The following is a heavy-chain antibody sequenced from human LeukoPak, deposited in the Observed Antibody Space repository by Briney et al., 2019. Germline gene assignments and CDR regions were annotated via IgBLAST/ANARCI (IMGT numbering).Heavy chain of an antibody. CDR3: ARVRTSSLLGYFYMDA. V-gene: IGHV4-34*01. J-gene: IGHJ6*03. Sequence: SEALSLTCGVYGGSFSAYYWSWVRQPPGKGLEWIGEIDHSGSANYNSSLKPRVTLSVDTSKKTFSLRLTSVTAAVTAVYFCARVRTSSLLGYFYMDAWGKGATVTVSS. CDR2: IDHSGSA. CDR1: GGSFSAYY. D-gene: IGHD2-2*01.